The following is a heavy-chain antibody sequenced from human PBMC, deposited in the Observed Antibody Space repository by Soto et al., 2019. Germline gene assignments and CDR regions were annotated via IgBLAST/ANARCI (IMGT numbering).Heavy chain of an antibody. CDR2: INHSGST. V-gene: IGHV4-34*01. CDR1: GGSFSGYY. D-gene: IGHD2-2*02. J-gene: IGHJ5*02. CDR3: ARAIVVVPAAIRRKNWFDP. Sequence: SETLSLTCAVYGGSFSGYYWSWIRQPPGKGLEWIGEINHSGSTNYNPSLKSRVTISVDTSKNQFSLKLSSVTAADTAVYYCARAIVVVPAAIRRKNWFDPWGQGTLVTVSS.